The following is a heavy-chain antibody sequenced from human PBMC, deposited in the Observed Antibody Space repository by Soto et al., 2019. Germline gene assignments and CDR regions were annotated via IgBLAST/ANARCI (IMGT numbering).Heavy chain of an antibody. V-gene: IGHV3-30*18. J-gene: IGHJ4*02. Sequence: PGGSLRVSCVGSGFTFSNYVMHWVRQPPGKGLEWVALISDDGDKRYYADSVRGRLIISRDNSKDTLYLQMNSLGPDDTAVYFCAKARVRIVGANSFDYWGQGTPVTVSS. CDR1: GFTFSNYV. CDR2: ISDDGDKR. CDR3: AKARVRIVGANSFDY. D-gene: IGHD1-26*01.